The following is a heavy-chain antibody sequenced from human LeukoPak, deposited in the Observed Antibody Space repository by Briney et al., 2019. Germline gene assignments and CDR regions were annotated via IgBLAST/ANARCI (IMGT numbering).Heavy chain of an antibody. CDR3: ARGPMTTVTSWFDP. V-gene: IGHV4-34*01. CDR2: INHSGST. Sequence: SETLSLTCAVYGGSFSGYYWSWIRQPPGKGLEWIGEINHSGSTNYNPSLKSRVTISVDTSKNQFSLKLSSMTAADTAVYYCARGPMTTVTSWFDPWGQGTLVTVSS. CDR1: GGSFSGYY. J-gene: IGHJ5*02. D-gene: IGHD4-17*01.